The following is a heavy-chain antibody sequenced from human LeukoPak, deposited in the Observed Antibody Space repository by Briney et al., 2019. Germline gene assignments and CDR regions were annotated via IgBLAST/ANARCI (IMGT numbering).Heavy chain of an antibody. CDR1: GGSISSSSAY. Sequence: PSETLSLTCTVSGGSISSSSAYWGWIRQPPGKGLEWIGSIYYSKNTYYNPSLKSRLTISVDTSKNQFSLKLSSVSAADTAVYYCARGGGDVYNVFDYWGQGTLVTVSS. D-gene: IGHD5-24*01. J-gene: IGHJ4*02. V-gene: IGHV4-39*07. CDR2: IYYSKNT. CDR3: ARGGGDVYNVFDY.